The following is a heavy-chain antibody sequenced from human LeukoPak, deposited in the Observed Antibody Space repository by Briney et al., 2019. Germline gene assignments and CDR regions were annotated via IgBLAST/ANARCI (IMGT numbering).Heavy chain of an antibody. CDR3: ARVRYYDILTGYLHTGDYYGMDV. V-gene: IGHV7-4-1*02. Sequence: ASVKVSCKASGYTFTSYAMNWVRRAPGQGLEWMGWINTNTGNPTYAQGFTGRFVFSLDTSVSTAYLQISSLKAEDTAVYYCARVRYYDILTGYLHTGDYYGMDVWGQGTTVTVSS. J-gene: IGHJ6*02. CDR2: INTNTGNP. CDR1: GYTFTSYA. D-gene: IGHD3-9*01.